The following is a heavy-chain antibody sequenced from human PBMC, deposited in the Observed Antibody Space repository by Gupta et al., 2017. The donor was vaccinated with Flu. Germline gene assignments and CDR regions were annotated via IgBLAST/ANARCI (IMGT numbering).Heavy chain of an antibody. V-gene: IGHV3-73*02. CDR2: IRSKPKGSAT. D-gene: IGHD6-25*01. CDR3: ASAIAASD. Sequence: EVQLVESGGGLVQPGGSLTLYCAASGFTFSDSTMHWIRQASGRGLEWVGRIRSKPKGSATAYAASVKGRFTISGDDANSAVFLQMNSLKTEDTAVYYCASAIAASDWGQGTLVTVS. CDR1: GFTFSDST. J-gene: IGHJ4*02.